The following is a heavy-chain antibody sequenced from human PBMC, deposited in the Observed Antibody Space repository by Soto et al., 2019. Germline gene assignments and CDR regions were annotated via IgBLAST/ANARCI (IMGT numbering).Heavy chain of an antibody. D-gene: IGHD4-4*01. CDR3: ARPLWRDDYNWGYFDL. V-gene: IGHV3-64*01. Sequence: PGGSLRLSCAASGFTFSNYPMHWVRQAPGKGLESVSAISGNGGGTYYANSVKGRFTISRDNSKNTLYLQMGRLRADDMALYYCARPLWRDDYNWGYFDLWGRGTLVTVSS. CDR1: GFTFSNYP. J-gene: IGHJ2*01. CDR2: ISGNGGGT.